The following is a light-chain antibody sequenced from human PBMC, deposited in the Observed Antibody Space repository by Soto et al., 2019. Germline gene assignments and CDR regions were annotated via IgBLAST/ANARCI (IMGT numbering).Light chain of an antibody. CDR1: QNLRSS. Sequence: VMTQSPATLSVSPVERATLSCMASQNLRSSLAWYQQKPGQAPRLLIYDVSNRATGIPARFSGSGSGTDFTLTISSLEPEDFAIYYCQQRNYWQVTFGQGTRLEIK. CDR2: DVS. CDR3: QQRNYWQVT. J-gene: IGKJ5*01. V-gene: IGKV3D-11*02.